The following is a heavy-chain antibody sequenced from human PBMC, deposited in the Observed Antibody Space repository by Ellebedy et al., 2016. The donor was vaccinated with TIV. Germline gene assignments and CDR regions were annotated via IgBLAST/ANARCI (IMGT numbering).Heavy chain of an antibody. D-gene: IGHD6-19*01. CDR1: GFTFSSYA. J-gene: IGHJ6*02. V-gene: IGHV3-23*01. Sequence: GESLKISCAASGFTFSSYAMSWVRQAPGKGLEWVSTISGSGGSTYYADSVKGRFTISRDNTKNTLSLQMNSLRAEDTALYYCAKTMGEVAGIGYSYGVDVWGQGTTATVSS. CDR2: ISGSGGST. CDR3: AKTMGEVAGIGYSYGVDV.